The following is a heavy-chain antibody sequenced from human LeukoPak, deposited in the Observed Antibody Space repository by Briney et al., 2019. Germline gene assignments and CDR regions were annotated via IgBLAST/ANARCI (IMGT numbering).Heavy chain of an antibody. J-gene: IGHJ4*02. V-gene: IGHV1-2*02. Sequence: GASVKVSCKASGYTFTGYYMHWVRQAPGQGLEWMGWINPNSGGTNYAQKFQGRVTMTRDTSISTAYMELSRRRSDDTAVYYCARSLRALSGYQLYWGQGTLVTVSS. CDR3: ARSLRALSGYQLY. CDR2: INPNSGGT. CDR1: GYTFTGYY. D-gene: IGHD3-22*01.